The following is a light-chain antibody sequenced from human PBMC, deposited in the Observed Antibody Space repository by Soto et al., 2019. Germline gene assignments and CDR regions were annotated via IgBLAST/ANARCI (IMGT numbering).Light chain of an antibody. CDR3: QQYNDWPLT. V-gene: IGKV3-15*01. Sequence: EIVMTQSPATLSVSPGERATLSCRASQSVSSNLAWYQQKPGQAPRLIIYGAFTRATGIPARFSGTGSGTEFTLTISSLQSEDFALYYCQQYNDWPLTFGQGTKVDIK. CDR1: QSVSSN. CDR2: GAF. J-gene: IGKJ1*01.